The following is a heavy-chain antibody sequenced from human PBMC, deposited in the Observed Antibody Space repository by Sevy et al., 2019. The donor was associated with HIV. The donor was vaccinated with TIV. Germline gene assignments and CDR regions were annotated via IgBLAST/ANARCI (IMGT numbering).Heavy chain of an antibody. J-gene: IGHJ6*02. CDR2: ISSSSSYI. CDR1: GFTFSSYS. CDR3: ARVSSNSGYYGMDV. Sequence: GGSLRLSCAASGFTFSSYSMSWVRQAPGKGLEWVSSISSSSSYIYYADSVKGRFTISRDNAKNSLYLQMNSLRAEDTAVYYCARVSSNSGYYGMDVWGQGTTVTVSS. V-gene: IGHV3-21*01. D-gene: IGHD6-13*01.